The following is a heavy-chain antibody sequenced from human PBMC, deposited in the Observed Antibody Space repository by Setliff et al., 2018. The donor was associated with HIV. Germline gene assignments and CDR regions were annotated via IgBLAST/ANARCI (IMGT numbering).Heavy chain of an antibody. CDR1: GGSISSHY. D-gene: IGHD2-8*01. J-gene: IGHJ3*02. CDR2: IHYSGTT. Sequence: AETLSLTCTVSGGSISSHYWIWIRQPPGKGLEWIGYIHYSGTTNYNPSLKSRVTISLDTSRTQFSLRLSSVTAADTAVYYCARHSPNVGVRGDAFDIWGQGTVVTVS. V-gene: IGHV4-59*08. CDR3: ARHSPNVGVRGDAFDI.